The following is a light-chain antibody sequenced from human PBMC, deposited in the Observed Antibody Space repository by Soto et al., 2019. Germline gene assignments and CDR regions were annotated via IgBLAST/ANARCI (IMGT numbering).Light chain of an antibody. J-gene: IGKJ4*01. CDR2: DAS. V-gene: IGKV3-11*01. CDR1: ESISSN. CDR3: QQRSKWPFT. Sequence: EIVLTQSPATLSLSPGERATLSCRASESISSNLAWYQQRPGQAPSLLIYDASNRATGIPARFSGSGSGTDFTLTIDNLEPEDFAVYYCQQRSKWPFTFGGGTKVEI.